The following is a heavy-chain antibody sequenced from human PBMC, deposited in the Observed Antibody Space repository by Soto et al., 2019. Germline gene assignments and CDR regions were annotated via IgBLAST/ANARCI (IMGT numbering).Heavy chain of an antibody. CDR2: INHSGST. CDR3: ASFGYCSGGSCYIISH. J-gene: IGHJ4*02. D-gene: IGHD2-15*01. V-gene: IGHV4-34*01. Sequence: SETLSLTCAVSGGSFSGYYWSWIRQPPGKGLEWSGEINHSGSTNYNPSLKSRVTISVDTSKNQFSLKLSSVTAADTAVYYCASFGYCSGGSCYIISHWGQGTLVTVSS. CDR1: GGSFSGYY.